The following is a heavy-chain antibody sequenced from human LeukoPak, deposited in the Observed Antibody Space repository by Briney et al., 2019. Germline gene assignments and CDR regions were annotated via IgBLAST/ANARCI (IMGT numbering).Heavy chain of an antibody. Sequence: GGSLRLSCAASGFTFSSYGMHWVRQAPGKGLEWVAFIRYDGSNKYYADSVKGRFTISRDNSKNTLYLQMNSLRAEDTAVYYCVRGHIVTVPSSIRDCGGDCFSDLYFDLWGRGTLVTVSS. CDR2: IRYDGSNK. D-gene: IGHD2-21*02. CDR3: VRGHIVTVPSSIRDCGGDCFSDLYFDL. J-gene: IGHJ2*01. CDR1: GFTFSSYG. V-gene: IGHV3-30*02.